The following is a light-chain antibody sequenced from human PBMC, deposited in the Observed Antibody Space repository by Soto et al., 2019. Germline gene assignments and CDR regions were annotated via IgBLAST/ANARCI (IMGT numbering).Light chain of an antibody. V-gene: IGKV3-11*01. Sequence: TVLTQSPATLSLSPGERATLSCKASQSIGNSLGWFQQKPGQAPRLLIDDAFNRATGIPARFTGSGSGSDFPPTISSLEAEGFGVYYCPQRYNWPLTFGGGTKVEIK. J-gene: IGKJ4*01. CDR2: DAF. CDR1: QSIGNS. CDR3: PQRYNWPLT.